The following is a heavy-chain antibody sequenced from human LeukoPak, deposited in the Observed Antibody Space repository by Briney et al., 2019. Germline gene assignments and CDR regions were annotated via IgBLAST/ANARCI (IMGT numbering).Heavy chain of an antibody. CDR3: ASGGAAVVDY. D-gene: IGHD6-13*01. V-gene: IGHV3-30-3*01. CDR1: GFTFSSYA. J-gene: IGHJ4*02. Sequence: GGSLRLSCAASGFTFSSYAMHWVRQAPGKGLEWVAVISYDGSNKYYADSVKGRFTISRDNSKNTLYLQMNSLRAEDTAVYYCASGGAAVVDYWGQGTLVTVSS. CDR2: ISYDGSNK.